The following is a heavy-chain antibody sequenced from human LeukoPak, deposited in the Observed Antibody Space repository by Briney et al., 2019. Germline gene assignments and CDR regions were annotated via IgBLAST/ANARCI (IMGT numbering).Heavy chain of an antibody. CDR3: AKDTTWIQLWFAY. CDR2: ISGSGGST. J-gene: IGHJ4*02. Sequence: GGSLRLSCAASGFTFSSYVMTWVRQAPGKGLDWVSAISGSGGSTYYADSVKGRFTISRDNSKNTLFLQMNSLRAEDTAVYYCAKDTTWIQLWFAYRGQGTLVTVSS. V-gene: IGHV3-23*01. CDR1: GFTFSSYV. D-gene: IGHD5-18*01.